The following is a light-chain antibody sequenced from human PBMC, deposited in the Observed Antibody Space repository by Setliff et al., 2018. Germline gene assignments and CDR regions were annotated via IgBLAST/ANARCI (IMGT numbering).Light chain of an antibody. CDR1: GSDVGGYDY. CDR3: ISYLYSQTLYV. V-gene: IGLV2-14*03. Sequence: QSVLTQLASVSGSPGQTIILSCTGTGSDVGGYDYISWYQLHPGKVPKLMIYDVTNRPSGVSDRFSGSKSGNTASLTISGLQAEDEATYYCISYLYSQTLYVFGTGTKV. CDR2: DVT. J-gene: IGLJ1*01.